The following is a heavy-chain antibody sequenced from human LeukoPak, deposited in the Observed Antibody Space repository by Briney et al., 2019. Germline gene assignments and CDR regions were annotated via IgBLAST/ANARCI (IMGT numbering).Heavy chain of an antibody. J-gene: IGHJ4*02. CDR1: GYSISSGYY. Sequence: PSETLSLTCTVSGYSISSGYYWSWIRQPPGKGLEWIGYIYYSGSTNSNPSLKSRVTISVDTSKNQFSLKLNSVTAADTAVYYCARHIKSGYSRSWSSFDYWGQGTLVTVSS. D-gene: IGHD6-13*01. V-gene: IGHV4-61*01. CDR2: IYYSGST. CDR3: ARHIKSGYSRSWSSFDY.